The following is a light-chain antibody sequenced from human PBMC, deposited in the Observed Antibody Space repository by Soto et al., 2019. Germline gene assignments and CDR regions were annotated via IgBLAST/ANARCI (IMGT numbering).Light chain of an antibody. J-gene: IGKJ1*01. Sequence: EIVLTQSPGSLSLSPGERATLSCRASQSVDSSFFAWYQQKPGQAPRLLIYGASNRATGIPDRFSGSGSGTDFTLTISRLEPEDFAVYYCQQYVSSVTFGQGTKV. CDR3: QQYVSSVT. CDR2: GAS. V-gene: IGKV3-20*01. CDR1: QSVDSSF.